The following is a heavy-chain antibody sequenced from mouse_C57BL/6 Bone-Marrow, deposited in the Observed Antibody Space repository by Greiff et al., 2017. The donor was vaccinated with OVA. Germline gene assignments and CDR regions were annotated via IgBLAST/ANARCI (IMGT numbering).Heavy chain of an antibody. Sequence: VQLQQPGAELVKPGASVKLSCKASGYTFTSYWMHWVKQRPGQGLEWIGMIHPNSGSTNYNEKFKSKATLTVDKSSSTAYMQLSSLTSEDSAVYYCARSRGGLTFDYWGQGTTLTVSS. V-gene: IGHV1-64*01. CDR1: GYTFTSYW. CDR2: IHPNSGST. J-gene: IGHJ2*01. D-gene: IGHD4-1*01. CDR3: ARSRGGLTFDY.